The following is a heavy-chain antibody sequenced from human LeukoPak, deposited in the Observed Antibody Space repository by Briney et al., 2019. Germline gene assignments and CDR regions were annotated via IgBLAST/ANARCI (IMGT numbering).Heavy chain of an antibody. CDR3: ARTVAAGTLVY. J-gene: IGHJ4*02. V-gene: IGHV1-2*06. D-gene: IGHD6-13*01. CDR1: GYTLTELS. CDR2: INPNSGGT. Sequence: ASVKVSCKVSGYTLTELSMHWVRQAPGQGLEWMGRINPNSGGTNYAQKFQGRVTMTRDTSISTAYMELSRLRSDDTAVYYCARTVAAGTLVYWGQGTLVTVSS.